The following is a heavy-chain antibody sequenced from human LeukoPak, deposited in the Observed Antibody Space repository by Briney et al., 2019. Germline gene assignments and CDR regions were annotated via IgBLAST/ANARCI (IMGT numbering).Heavy chain of an antibody. CDR1: GFSFSSYW. CDR2: IKYDGTHK. V-gene: IGHV3-7*01. CDR3: ASSHDSSGND. D-gene: IGHD3-22*01. J-gene: IGHJ4*02. Sequence: GGSLRLSCVASGFSFSSYWMAWVRQAPGKGLEWVANIKYDGTHKFYADSVKGRFTISRDNAKNSLFLEMNSLRADDTAVYFCASSHDSSGNDWGQGTLVAVSS.